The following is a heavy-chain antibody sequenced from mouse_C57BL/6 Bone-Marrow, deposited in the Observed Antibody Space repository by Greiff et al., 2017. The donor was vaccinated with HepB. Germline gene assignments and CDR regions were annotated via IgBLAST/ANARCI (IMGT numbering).Heavy chain of an antibody. CDR3: ARLDYYGSSYDYYAMDY. CDR2: IYPGSGST. J-gene: IGHJ4*01. CDR1: GYTFTSYW. V-gene: IGHV1-55*01. D-gene: IGHD1-1*01. Sequence: QVQLQQPGAELVKPGASVKMSCKASGYTFTSYWLTWVKQRPGQGLEWIGDIYPGSGSTNYNEKFKSKATLTVDTSSSTAYMQLSSLTSEDSAVYYCARLDYYGSSYDYYAMDYWGQGTSVTVSS.